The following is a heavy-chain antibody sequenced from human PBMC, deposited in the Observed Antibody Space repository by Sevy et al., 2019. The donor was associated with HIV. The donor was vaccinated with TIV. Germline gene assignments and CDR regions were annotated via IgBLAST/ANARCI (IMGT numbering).Heavy chain of an antibody. V-gene: IGHV4-34*01. CDR3: ARGHSSDFWSGSQNEDY. D-gene: IGHD3-3*01. J-gene: IGHJ4*02. Sequence: SETLSLTCAVYGGSFSGYYWSWIRQPPGKGLEWIGEINHSRSTNYNPSLKSRVTISVDTSKNQFSLKLSSVTAADTAVYYCARGHSSDFWSGSQNEDYWGQGTLVTVSS. CDR1: GGSFSGYY. CDR2: INHSRST.